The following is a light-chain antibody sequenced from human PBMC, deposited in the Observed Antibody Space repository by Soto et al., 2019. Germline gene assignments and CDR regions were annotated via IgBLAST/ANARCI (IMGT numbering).Light chain of an antibody. V-gene: IGLV1-44*01. CDR1: SSKVGSTT. J-gene: IGLJ2*01. CDR2: SND. CDR3: AAWDDRMNGL. Sequence: QSVLTQPLSASGTPGQRVTISCSGSSSKVGSTTVNWYQHLPGTAPKLIIYSNDQRASGVPDRFSGSTSGTSASLAIIGLQSDDEADYYRAAWDDRMNGLFGGGTKLTVL.